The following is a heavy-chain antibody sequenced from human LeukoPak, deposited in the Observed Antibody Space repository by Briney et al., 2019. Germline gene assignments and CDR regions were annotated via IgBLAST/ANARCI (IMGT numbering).Heavy chain of an antibody. CDR2: ISGSGGST. CDR1: GFTFSSYG. J-gene: IGHJ5*02. V-gene: IGHV3-23*01. D-gene: IGHD2-21*02. Sequence: SGGSLRLSCAASGFTFSSYGMSWVRQAPGKGLEWVSAISGSGGSTYYADSVKGRFTISRDNSKNTLYLQMNSLRAEDTAVYYCAKELIAVVVTAMAGWFDPWGQGTLVTVSS. CDR3: AKELIAVVVTAMAGWFDP.